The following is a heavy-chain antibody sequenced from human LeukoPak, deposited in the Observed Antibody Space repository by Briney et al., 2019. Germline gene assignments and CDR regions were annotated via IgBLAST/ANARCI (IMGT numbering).Heavy chain of an antibody. CDR2: MNPNSGNT. CDR3: ARVLWFGETYYYYYMDV. J-gene: IGHJ6*03. Sequence: ASVKVSCKASGYTFTSYDINWVRQATGQGLEWMGWMNPNSGNTGYAQKLQGRVTMTRNTSISTAYMELSSLRSEDTAVYYCARVLWFGETYYYYYMDVWGKGTTVTVSS. V-gene: IGHV1-8*01. D-gene: IGHD3-10*01. CDR1: GYTFTSYD.